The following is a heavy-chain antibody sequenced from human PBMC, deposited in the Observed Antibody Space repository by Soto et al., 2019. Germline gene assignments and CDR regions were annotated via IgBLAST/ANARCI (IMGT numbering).Heavy chain of an antibody. V-gene: IGHV4-59*08. CDR3: GGRYGYSFDY. J-gene: IGHJ4*02. D-gene: IGHD1-1*01. CDR2: VNYIGST. Sequence: PSETLSLTCTVSGGSMSNYYWTWIRQPPGKGLEWIGYVNYIGSTRYNPSLNSRVTISVDTSKNQSSLKMNSVTAADTAVYYCGGRYGYSFDYWGQRTLVTVSS. CDR1: GGSMSNYY.